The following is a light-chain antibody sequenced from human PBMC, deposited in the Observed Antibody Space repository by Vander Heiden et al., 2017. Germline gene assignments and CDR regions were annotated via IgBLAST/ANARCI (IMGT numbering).Light chain of an antibody. CDR2: DIN. V-gene: IGLV2-14*01. CDR1: SSDIGGYNY. J-gene: IGLJ2*01. Sequence: QSALTQPASLSGPPGQSITISCTGTSSDIGGYNYVSWHQQHSDQATKLIITDINKRPAGVASRFSGYKAGNTASLTISGLQAEDEADYYCSSYKRSSTLVFGGGTKLTVL. CDR3: SSYKRSSTLV.